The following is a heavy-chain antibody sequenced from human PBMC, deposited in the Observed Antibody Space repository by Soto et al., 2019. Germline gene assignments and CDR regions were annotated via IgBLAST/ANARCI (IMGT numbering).Heavy chain of an antibody. J-gene: IGHJ4*02. CDR1: GGSFSGYY. Sequence: QVQLQQWGAGLLKPSETLSLTCAVDGGSFSGYYWTWIRQPPGTGLEWIGEINHSGSTNSNPSLKLRVTISVDTSKHQFSLKLTSVTAADTAVYYCPRDKITGLIDYWGQGTLVTVSS. V-gene: IGHV4-34*01. CDR3: PRDKITGLIDY. CDR2: INHSGST. D-gene: IGHD2-8*02.